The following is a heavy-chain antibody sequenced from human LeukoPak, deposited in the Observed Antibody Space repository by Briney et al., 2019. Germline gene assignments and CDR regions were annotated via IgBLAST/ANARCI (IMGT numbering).Heavy chain of an antibody. J-gene: IGHJ4*02. V-gene: IGHV1-46*01. CDR3: TRLAVTVDY. Sequence: ASVKVSCKASGYTLSSYYMHWVRQAPGQGLEWMGIINPSGGSTTYAQKFQGRVTMTRDTSISTAYMELSRLRFDDTAVYYCTRLAVTVDYWGQGTLVTVSS. D-gene: IGHD4-17*01. CDR1: GYTLSSYY. CDR2: INPSGGST.